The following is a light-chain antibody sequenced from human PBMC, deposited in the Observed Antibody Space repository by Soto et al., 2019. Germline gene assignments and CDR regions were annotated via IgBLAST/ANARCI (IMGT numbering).Light chain of an antibody. Sequence: IQLTQSPSSLSASVGARVTITCRASQGISSYLAWYQQKTGKAPNLLIYAASTLQRGVPSRCSGSGSGTDCTLTISSLKPEDFATEYCHQLNSDPPTFVGGTKVQMK. J-gene: IGKJ4*01. V-gene: IGKV1-9*01. CDR1: QGISSY. CDR2: AAS. CDR3: HQLNSDPPT.